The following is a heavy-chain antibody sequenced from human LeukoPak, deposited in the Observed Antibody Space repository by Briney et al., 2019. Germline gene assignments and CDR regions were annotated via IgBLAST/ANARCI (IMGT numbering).Heavy chain of an antibody. CDR3: ARRGEAMDPFDY. CDR2: IYPGDSDT. Sequence: GESLKISCKDSGYSFTSYWIGWVRQMPGKGLEWMGIIYPGDSDTRYSPSFQGQVTISADKSINTAYLQWSSLKASDTAIYYCARRGEAMDPFDYWGRGTLGTVSS. D-gene: IGHD5-18*01. J-gene: IGHJ4*02. V-gene: IGHV5-51*01. CDR1: GYSFTSYW.